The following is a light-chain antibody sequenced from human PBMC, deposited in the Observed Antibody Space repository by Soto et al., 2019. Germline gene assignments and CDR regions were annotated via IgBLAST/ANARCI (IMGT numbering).Light chain of an antibody. CDR3: CSCAGYITPWV. CDR2: GVS. Sequence: QSALTQPASVSGSPGQSITISCTGTSSDVGSYNYVSWYRQHPGKGPKLMIYGVSQRPSGVSNRFSGSKSGNTASLTISGLQAEDEADYFCCSCAGYITPWVFGGGTKLTVL. J-gene: IGLJ3*02. V-gene: IGLV2-23*02. CDR1: SSDVGSYNY.